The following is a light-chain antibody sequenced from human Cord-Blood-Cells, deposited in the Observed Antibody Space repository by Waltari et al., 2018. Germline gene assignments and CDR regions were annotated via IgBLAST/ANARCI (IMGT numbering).Light chain of an antibody. CDR1: SSDVGGYNY. CDR3: SSYTSSSTLDVV. CDR2: EVS. J-gene: IGLJ2*01. V-gene: IGLV2-14*01. Sequence: QSALHQPASVSGSIGQSITISCTGTSSDVGGYNYVSWYQQHPGKAPKLMIYEVSNRPSGFSNRFSGSNSGNTASLTISGLQAEDEADYYCSSYTSSSTLDVVFGGGTKLTVL.